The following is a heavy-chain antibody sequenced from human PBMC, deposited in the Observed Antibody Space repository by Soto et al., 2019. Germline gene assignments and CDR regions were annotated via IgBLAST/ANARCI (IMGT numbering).Heavy chain of an antibody. CDR3: ARGDANCSTKSCLSWFDP. CDR2: INPNSGGT. Sequence: ASVKVSCKASGYTFTGDYMHWVRQAPGQGLEWMGWINPNSGGTNYAQKFQGRVTMTRDTSISTAYMELSRLRSDDTAAYYYARGDANCSTKSCLSWFDPWGQGTLVIVSS. V-gene: IGHV1-2*02. J-gene: IGHJ5*01. D-gene: IGHD2-2*01. CDR1: GYTFTGDY.